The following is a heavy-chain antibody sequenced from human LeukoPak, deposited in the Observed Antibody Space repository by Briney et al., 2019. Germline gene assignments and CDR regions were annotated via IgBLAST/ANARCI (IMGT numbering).Heavy chain of an antibody. CDR3: ATTVVTPDAFDS. Sequence: KASETLSLTCTVSGGSIRSSSFYWGWIRQPPGKGLEWLGNIYYSGSTYYNPSLKSRVTISVDTSKNQFSLKLNSVTAADTAVYYCATTVVTPDAFDSWSQGRIATVPS. CDR1: GGSIRSSSFY. V-gene: IGHV4-39*07. J-gene: IGHJ3*02. CDR2: IYYSGST. D-gene: IGHD4-23*01.